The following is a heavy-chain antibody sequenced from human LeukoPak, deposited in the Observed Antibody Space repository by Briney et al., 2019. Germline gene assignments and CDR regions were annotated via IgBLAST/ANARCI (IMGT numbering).Heavy chain of an antibody. V-gene: IGHV4-4*07. D-gene: IGHD5-18*01. CDR3: ARQNSYAYKLDY. Sequence: SETLSLTCSVSGGSISNYYWSWIRQPAGKGLEWIGRIYTSGSTNYNSSLKSRVTMSVDTSKNQFSLKLSSVTAADTAVYYCARQNSYAYKLDYWGQGTLVTVSS. J-gene: IGHJ4*02. CDR1: GGSISNYY. CDR2: IYTSGST.